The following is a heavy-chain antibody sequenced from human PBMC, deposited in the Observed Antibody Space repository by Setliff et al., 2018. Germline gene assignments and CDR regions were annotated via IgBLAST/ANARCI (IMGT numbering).Heavy chain of an antibody. CDR2: IISMFGTT. CDR1: GGTFSTYA. D-gene: IGHD3-22*01. V-gene: IGHV1-69*05. J-gene: IGHJ6*03. CDR3: VREGVDSRSSTDYRYYMDV. Sequence: SVKVSCKASGGTFSTYAISWVRQAPGQGLEWMGGIISMFGTTNYAQKFQGRVTITTDKSTSTAYMQLSSLGSEDTAVYYCVREGVDSRSSTDYRYYMDVWGKGTTVTVSS.